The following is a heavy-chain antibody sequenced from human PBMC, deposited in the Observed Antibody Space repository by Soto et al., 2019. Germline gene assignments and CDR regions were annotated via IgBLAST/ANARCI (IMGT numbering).Heavy chain of an antibody. CDR3: ARVAVAARPRWYNWFDP. CDR1: GYTFTDYD. V-gene: IGHV1-8*01. D-gene: IGHD2-15*01. Sequence: QEQLVQSGAEVKKPGASVKVSCKTSGYTFTDYDINWVRQATGQGLEWIGWMNPNSGETGYAQKFQGSVTMTRSASLSTAYLELSSLRSEDPAVYYCARVAVAARPRWYNWFDPWGQGTLVTVSS. CDR2: MNPNSGET. J-gene: IGHJ5*02.